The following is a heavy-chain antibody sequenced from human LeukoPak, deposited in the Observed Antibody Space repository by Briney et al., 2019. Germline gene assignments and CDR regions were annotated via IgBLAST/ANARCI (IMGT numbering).Heavy chain of an antibody. D-gene: IGHD3-22*01. Sequence: PSETLSLTCTVSGGSIGSYYWSWFRRPPGKGLEWIGYIYYSGSTNYNPSLKSRVTISVDTSKNQFSLKLSSVSAADTAVYYCARVFGAYESRGFDHWGQGTLVTVSS. CDR2: IYYSGST. J-gene: IGHJ4*02. CDR1: GGSIGSYY. CDR3: ARVFGAYESRGFDH. V-gene: IGHV4-59*01.